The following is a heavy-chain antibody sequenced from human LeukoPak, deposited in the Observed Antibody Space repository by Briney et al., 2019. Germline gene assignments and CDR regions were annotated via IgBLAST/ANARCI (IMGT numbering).Heavy chain of an antibody. J-gene: IGHJ3*02. Sequence: ASVKLSCKASGYTFTSCGISWVRQAPGQGLEWMGWTSAYNGNTNYAQKLQGRVTMTTDTSTSTAYMELRSLRSDDTAVYYCVGPREGGEQWLAHGAFDIWGQGTMVTVSS. V-gene: IGHV1-18*01. D-gene: IGHD6-19*01. CDR1: GYTFTSCG. CDR3: VGPREGGEQWLAHGAFDI. CDR2: TSAYNGNT.